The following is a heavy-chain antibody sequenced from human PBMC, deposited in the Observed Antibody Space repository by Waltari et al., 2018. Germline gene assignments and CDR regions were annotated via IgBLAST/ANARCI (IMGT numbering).Heavy chain of an antibody. CDR3: ARHVLGTYYNTILPPNY. Sequence: QLQLQESGPGLVKPSETLSLTCTVPGGAISSSSHYWGWIRQPPGKGLEWVGSIYYSGSTYYNPSLNSRVTISVDTSKNQFSLKLSSLTAADTAVYFCARHVLGTYYNTILPPNYWGQGTLVTVSS. J-gene: IGHJ4*03. CDR1: GGAISSSSHY. V-gene: IGHV4-39*01. CDR2: IYYSGST. D-gene: IGHD3-22*01.